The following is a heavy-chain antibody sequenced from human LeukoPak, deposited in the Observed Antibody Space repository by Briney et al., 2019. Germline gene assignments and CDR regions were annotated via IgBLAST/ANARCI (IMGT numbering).Heavy chain of an antibody. Sequence: GGSLRLSCAASGFTFSGSAMHWVRQASGKGPEWVGRIRSKANSYATAYAASVKGRFTISRDDSKNTAYLQMNSLKTEDTAVYYCTRGLPYYYDSSGYPLDAFDIWGQGTMVTVSS. J-gene: IGHJ3*02. CDR2: IRSKANSYAT. V-gene: IGHV3-73*01. CDR1: GFTFSGSA. CDR3: TRGLPYYYDSSGYPLDAFDI. D-gene: IGHD3-22*01.